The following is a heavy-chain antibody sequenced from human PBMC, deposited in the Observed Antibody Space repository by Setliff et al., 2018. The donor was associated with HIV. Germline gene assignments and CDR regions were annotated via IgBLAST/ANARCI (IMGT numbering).Heavy chain of an antibody. V-gene: IGHV3-49*04. J-gene: IGHJ4*02. CDR3: TRQQRYYFDY. D-gene: IGHD6-25*01. Sequence: PGGSLRLSCAGSGFTFDSHGMSWVRQAPGKGLEWVGFIRSKAYGGTTEYAASVKGRFTISRDDSKSIAYLQMNSLKTEDTAVYYCTRQQRYYFDYWGQGTLVTVSS. CDR2: IRSKAYGGTT. CDR1: GFTFDSHG.